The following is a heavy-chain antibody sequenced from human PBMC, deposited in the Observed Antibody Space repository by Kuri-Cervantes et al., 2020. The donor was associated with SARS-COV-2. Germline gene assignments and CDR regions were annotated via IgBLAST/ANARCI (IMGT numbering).Heavy chain of an antibody. D-gene: IGHD6-13*01. CDR3: AREIYSSSRYDAYYYMDV. CDR1: GITFSDQY. CDR2: ITSRGTTI. V-gene: IGHV3-11*01. Sequence: LSLTCAVSGITFSDQYMSWIRQAPGKGLEWVSYITSRGTTIYYADSVKGRFTISRDNAENSLYLQMNGLRAEDTAVYYCAREIYSSSRYDAYYYMDVWAKGTTVTVSS. J-gene: IGHJ6*03.